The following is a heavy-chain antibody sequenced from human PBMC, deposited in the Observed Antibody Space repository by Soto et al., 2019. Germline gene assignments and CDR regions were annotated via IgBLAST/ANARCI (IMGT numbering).Heavy chain of an antibody. J-gene: IGHJ6*02. D-gene: IGHD3-22*01. V-gene: IGHV3-66*01. Sequence: GGSLRLSCAASGFTVSSNYMSWVRQAPGKGLEWVSVIYSGGITYYADSVKGRFTISRDNSKNTLYLQMNSLRAEDTAVYYCASVGYYDSSGSSWGMDVWGQGTTVTVSS. CDR3: ASVGYYDSSGSSWGMDV. CDR1: GFTVSSNY. CDR2: IYSGGIT.